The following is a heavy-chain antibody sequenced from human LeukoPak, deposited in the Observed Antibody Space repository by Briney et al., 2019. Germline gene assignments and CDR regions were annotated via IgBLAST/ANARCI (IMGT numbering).Heavy chain of an antibody. CDR1: GGALSSYY. J-gene: IGHJ4*02. CDR2: IYYSGST. D-gene: IGHD6-13*01. Sequence: NPSETLSLTCTVSGGALSSYYWSWIRQPPGKGLEWIGYIYYSGSTNYNPSLKSRVTISVDTSKNQFSLKLSSVTAADTAVYYCARRGIAAAGYDYWGQGTLVTVSS. CDR3: ARRGIAAAGYDY. V-gene: IGHV4-59*08.